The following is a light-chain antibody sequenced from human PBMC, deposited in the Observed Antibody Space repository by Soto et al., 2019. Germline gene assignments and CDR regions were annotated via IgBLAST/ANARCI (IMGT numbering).Light chain of an antibody. V-gene: IGKV1-39*01. J-gene: IGKJ5*01. Sequence: DIQMTQSPSSLSASVGDRVTITCRASQSISSYLNLYQQKPGQAPRLLIDGASSRATGVPDRFSGTGSGTDFTLIISRLEPEDFAVYYCQHYDRSPPVTFGQGTRLEIK. CDR2: GAS. CDR3: QHYDRSPPVT. CDR1: QSISSY.